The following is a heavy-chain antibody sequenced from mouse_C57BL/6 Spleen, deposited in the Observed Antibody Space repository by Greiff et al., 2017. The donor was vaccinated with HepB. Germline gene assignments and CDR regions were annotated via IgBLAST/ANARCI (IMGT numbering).Heavy chain of an antibody. J-gene: IGHJ3*01. Sequence: DVQLVESGGGLVKPGGSLKLSCAASGFTFSDYGMHWVRQAPEKGLEWVAYISSGSSTIYYADTVKGRFTISRDNAKNTLFLQMTSLRSEDTAMYYCARDLYGSSGAWFAYWGQGTLVTVSA. V-gene: IGHV5-17*01. CDR3: ARDLYGSSGAWFAY. CDR1: GFTFSDYG. D-gene: IGHD1-1*01. CDR2: ISSGSSTI.